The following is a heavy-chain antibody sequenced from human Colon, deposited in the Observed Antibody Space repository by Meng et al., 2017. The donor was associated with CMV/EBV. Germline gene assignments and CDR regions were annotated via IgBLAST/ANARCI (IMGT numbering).Heavy chain of an antibody. J-gene: IGHJ4*01. CDR3: ARGRITFFGGLMPALYYFDY. Sequence: SETLSLTCAVYGGSFSDYYWSWVRQPPGKGLEWIGEINHSGSTNYNPSLKSRVTMSVDTSKNQFSPNLSSVTAADTAVYYCARGRITFFGGLMPALYYFDYWGHGTLVTVSS. D-gene: IGHD3-16*01. CDR1: GGSFSDYY. CDR2: INHSGST. V-gene: IGHV4-34*01.